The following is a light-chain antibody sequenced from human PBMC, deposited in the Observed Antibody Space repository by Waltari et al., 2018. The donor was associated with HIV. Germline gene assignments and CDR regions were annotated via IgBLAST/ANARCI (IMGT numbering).Light chain of an antibody. CDR1: GSNIGNNS. Sequence: QSVLTQPPSVSAAPGQKVTISCSGRGSNIGNNSVSWYQHLPGTAPKVIIYAINHRLSGIPDRFSGSKSGTSATLGITGLQTGDEADYYCGTWDTNLNVLAFGGGTRLTVL. CDR2: AIN. V-gene: IGLV1-51*01. CDR3: GTWDTNLNVLA. J-gene: IGLJ2*01.